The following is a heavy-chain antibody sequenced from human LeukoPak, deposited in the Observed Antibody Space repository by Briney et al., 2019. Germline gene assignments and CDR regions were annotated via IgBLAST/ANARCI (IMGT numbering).Heavy chain of an antibody. Sequence: PGGSLRLSCRASGFTFNTFGVTWVRQAPGKGLEWVSTITDSSGRAFYADSVKGRFTFSSDKSANTLYLQMDSLRAEDTAIYYCAQFRLWRSDGDYWGQGTLVTVSS. J-gene: IGHJ4*02. CDR1: GFTFNTFG. V-gene: IGHV3-23*01. CDR2: ITDSSGRA. CDR3: AQFRLWRSDGDY. D-gene: IGHD3-10*01.